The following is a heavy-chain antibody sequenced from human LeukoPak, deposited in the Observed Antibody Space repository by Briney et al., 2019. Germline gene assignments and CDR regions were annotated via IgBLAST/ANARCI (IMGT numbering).Heavy chain of an antibody. D-gene: IGHD6-19*01. Sequence: SETLSLTCTVSGGSVSSGSYYWSWIRQPPGKGLEWIEYIYYSGSTNYNPSLKSRVTISVDTSKNQFSLKLSSVTAADTAVYYCARAPVAADFDYWGQGTLVTVSS. CDR2: IYYSGST. V-gene: IGHV4-61*01. J-gene: IGHJ4*02. CDR1: GGSVSSGSYY. CDR3: ARAPVAADFDY.